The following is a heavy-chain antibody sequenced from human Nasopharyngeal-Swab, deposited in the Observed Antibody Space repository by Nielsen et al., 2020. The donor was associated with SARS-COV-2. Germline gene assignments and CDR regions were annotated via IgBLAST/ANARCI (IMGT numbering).Heavy chain of an antibody. J-gene: IGHJ6*02. V-gene: IGHV3-9*01. CDR2: ISWNSGSI. CDR1: GFTFDDYA. Sequence: SLKISCVASGFTFDDYAMHWVRQAPGKGLEWVSGISWNSGSIGYADSVKGRFTISRDNAKNSLYLQMNSLRAEDTALYYCAKIQGYYYGMDVWGQGTTVTVSS. CDR3: AKIQGYYYGMDV.